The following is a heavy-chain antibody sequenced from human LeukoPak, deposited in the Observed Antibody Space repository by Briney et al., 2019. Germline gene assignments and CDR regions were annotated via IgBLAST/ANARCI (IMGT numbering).Heavy chain of an antibody. V-gene: IGHV4-34*01. D-gene: IGHD4-17*01. Sequence: SETLSLTCAVYGGSFSGYYWSWIRQPPGKGLEWIGEINHSGSTNYNPSLKSRVTISVDTSKNQFPLKLSSVTAADTAVYYCARHPPTVTRGFDYWGQGTLVTVSS. CDR1: GGSFSGYY. CDR2: INHSGST. CDR3: ARHPPTVTRGFDY. J-gene: IGHJ4*02.